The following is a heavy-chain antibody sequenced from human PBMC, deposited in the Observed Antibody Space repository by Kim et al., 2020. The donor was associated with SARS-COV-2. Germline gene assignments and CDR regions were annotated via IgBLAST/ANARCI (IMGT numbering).Heavy chain of an antibody. Sequence: SVKVSCKASGGTFSSYAISWVRQAPGQGLEWMGGIIPIFGTANYAQKFQGRVTITADESTSTAYMELSSLRSEDTAVYYCARDPRRGDYYDSSGYPAFDIWGQGTMVTVSS. CDR3: ARDPRRGDYYDSSGYPAFDI. CDR1: GGTFSSYA. J-gene: IGHJ3*02. D-gene: IGHD3-22*01. CDR2: IIPIFGTA. V-gene: IGHV1-69*13.